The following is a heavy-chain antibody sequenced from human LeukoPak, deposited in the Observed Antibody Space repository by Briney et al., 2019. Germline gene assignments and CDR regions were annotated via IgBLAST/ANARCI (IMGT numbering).Heavy chain of an antibody. CDR3: ARDQYSGVNDY. Sequence: GGSLRHSCAASGFTFSSYSMNWVCQAPGKGLEWVSSISSSSSYIYYADSVKGRFTISRDNAKNSLYLQMNSLRAEDTAVYYCARDQYSGVNDYWGQGTLVTVSS. CDR1: GFTFSSYS. D-gene: IGHD5-12*01. J-gene: IGHJ4*02. CDR2: ISSSSSYI. V-gene: IGHV3-21*01.